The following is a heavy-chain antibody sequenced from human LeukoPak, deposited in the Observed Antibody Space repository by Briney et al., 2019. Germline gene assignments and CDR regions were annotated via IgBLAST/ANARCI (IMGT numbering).Heavy chain of an antibody. V-gene: IGHV3-74*01. CDR1: GFTFSSYS. Sequence: PGGSLRLSCAASGFTFSSYSMNWGRQTPGKGLVWVSRINPDGSSTSYADSVKGRFTISRDNVKSTLYLQMNGLRAEDTAVYYCARGPNGSWSGLDYWGQGALVTVSS. CDR3: ARGPNGSWSGLDY. CDR2: INPDGSST. D-gene: IGHD6-13*01. J-gene: IGHJ4*02.